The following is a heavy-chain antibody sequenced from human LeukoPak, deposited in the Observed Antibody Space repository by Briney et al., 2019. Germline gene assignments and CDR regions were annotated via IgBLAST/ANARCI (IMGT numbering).Heavy chain of an antibody. Sequence: RGSLRLSCAASGFTFSSYWMHWVRQAPGKGLVWVSRINSDGSSTSYADSVKGRFTISRDNAKNTLYLQMNSLRAEDTAVYYCARATHYYDSSFKGWFDPWGQGTLVTVSS. J-gene: IGHJ5*02. D-gene: IGHD3-22*01. CDR2: INSDGSST. V-gene: IGHV3-74*01. CDR1: GFTFSSYW. CDR3: ARATHYYDSSFKGWFDP.